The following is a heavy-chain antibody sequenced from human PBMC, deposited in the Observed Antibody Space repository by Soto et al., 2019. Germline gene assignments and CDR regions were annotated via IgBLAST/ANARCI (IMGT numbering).Heavy chain of an antibody. D-gene: IGHD6-19*01. CDR2: ISAYNGYT. J-gene: IGHJ4*02. V-gene: IGHV1-18*04. CDR1: GYTFTSYG. Sequence: RASVKVSCKASGYTFTSYGISWVRQAPGQGLEWMGWISAYNGYTNYAQKLQGRVTMTTDTSTSTAYMELRSLTSDDTAVYYCAREDSSGWYNTDYWGQGTLVTVSS. CDR3: AREDSSGWYNTDY.